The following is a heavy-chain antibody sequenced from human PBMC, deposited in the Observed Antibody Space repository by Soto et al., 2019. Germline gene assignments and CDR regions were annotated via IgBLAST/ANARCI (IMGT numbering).Heavy chain of an antibody. D-gene: IGHD2-2*01. CDR1: GGTFSSYA. J-gene: IGHJ3*01. V-gene: IGHV1-69*10. CDR2: IIPILGTA. CDR3: ARSYGVVTSFRGAFDV. Sequence: ASVKVSCTASGGTFSSYAISWVRQAPGQGLEWMGGIIPILGTANYAQKFQGRVTITADKSTSTAYMELSSLRSEDTAVYYCARSYGVVTSFRGAFDVWGQGTMVTVSS.